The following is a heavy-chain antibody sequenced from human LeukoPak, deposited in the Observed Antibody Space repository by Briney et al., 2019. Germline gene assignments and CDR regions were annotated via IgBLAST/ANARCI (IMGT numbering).Heavy chain of an antibody. Sequence: GGSLRLSCAASGLTFRSYAMNWVRQAPGKGLEWVSTISAGAGGTYYTDSVKGRFTISRDNSKSTLFLQMNGLRADDTAVYYCARDSGGWFDPWGQGSLVTVSS. D-gene: IGHD1-14*01. CDR3: ARDSGGWFDP. V-gene: IGHV3-23*01. J-gene: IGHJ5*02. CDR2: ISAGAGGT. CDR1: GLTFRSYA.